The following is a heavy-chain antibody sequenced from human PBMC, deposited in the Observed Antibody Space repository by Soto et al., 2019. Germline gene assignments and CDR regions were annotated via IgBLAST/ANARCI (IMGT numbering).Heavy chain of an antibody. CDR1: GGTFSSYA. V-gene: IGHV1-69*13. Sequence: SVKVSCKASGGTFSSYAISWVRQAPGQGLEWMGGIIPIFGTANYAQKFQGRVTITADESTSTAYMELSSLRSEDTAVYYCARCRIRSSSSVYYYYGMGVWGQGTTVTVSS. J-gene: IGHJ6*02. D-gene: IGHD6-6*01. CDR2: IIPIFGTA. CDR3: ARCRIRSSSSVYYYYGMGV.